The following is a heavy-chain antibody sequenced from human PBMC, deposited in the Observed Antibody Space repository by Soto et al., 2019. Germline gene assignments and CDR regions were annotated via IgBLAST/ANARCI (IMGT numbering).Heavy chain of an antibody. CDR3: ARVLYYYDSSGPSS. Sequence: GGSLRLSFAASGFTFSTYWMHWVRQAPGKGLVWVSRINSDGSSTTYADSVKGRFTISRDNAKNTLYLQMNSLRAEDTAVYYCARVLYYYDSSGPSSWGQGTMVTVSS. CDR1: GFTFSTYW. CDR2: INSDGSST. D-gene: IGHD3-22*01. V-gene: IGHV3-74*01. J-gene: IGHJ3*01.